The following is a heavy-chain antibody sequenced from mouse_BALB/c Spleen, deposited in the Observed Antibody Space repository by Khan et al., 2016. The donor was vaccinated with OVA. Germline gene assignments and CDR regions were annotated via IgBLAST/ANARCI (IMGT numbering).Heavy chain of an antibody. J-gene: IGHJ3*01. Sequence: QVQLKQSGPELVKPRTSVRISCKASGYTFTSYYIYWVKQRPGQGLEWIGWIYPGNVNTKYNEKFKGKATLTADKSSSTAYMQLSSLTSEDSAVYFCAREGYFGNYWAWFAYWGQGTLVTVST. CDR2: IYPGNVNT. D-gene: IGHD2-1*01. CDR1: GYTFTSYY. V-gene: IGHV1S56*01. CDR3: AREGYFGNYWAWFAY.